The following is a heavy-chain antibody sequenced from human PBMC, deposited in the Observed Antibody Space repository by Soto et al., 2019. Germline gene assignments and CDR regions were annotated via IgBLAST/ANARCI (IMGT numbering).Heavy chain of an antibody. CDR2: ISGSGGST. D-gene: IGHD3-10*01. Sequence: GGSLRLSCAASGFTFSSYAMSWVRQAPGKGLEWVSAISGSGGSTHYADSVKGRFTISRDNSKNTLYLQMNSLRAEDTAVYYCAKYLGFHYYGSGSFSDYWGQGTLVTVSS. CDR1: GFTFSSYA. J-gene: IGHJ4*02. V-gene: IGHV3-23*01. CDR3: AKYLGFHYYGSGSFSDY.